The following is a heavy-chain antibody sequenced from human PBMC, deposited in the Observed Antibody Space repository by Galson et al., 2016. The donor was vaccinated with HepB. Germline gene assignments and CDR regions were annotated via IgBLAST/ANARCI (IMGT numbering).Heavy chain of an antibody. D-gene: IGHD6-13*01. CDR1: GFRFSNYG. V-gene: IGHV3-30*03. J-gene: IGHJ4*02. Sequence: SLRLSCAGSGFRFSNYGLHWVRQAPGKGLEWVSSISYAGSIKYYADSVKGRFTISRDNPKNTLYLQMNSLKVEDTAVYYCAREMHVAAAAAFDFWGRGTLVTVSS. CDR2: ISYAGSIK. CDR3: AREMHVAAAAAFDF.